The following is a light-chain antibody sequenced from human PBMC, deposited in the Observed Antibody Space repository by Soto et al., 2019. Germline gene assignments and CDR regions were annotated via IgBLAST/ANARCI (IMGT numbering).Light chain of an antibody. Sequence: EFVLTQSPGTLSSSPGERATLSCGASQSVSSNYLAWYQQKPGLAPRLLIYDASRRATGIPDRFSGSGSGADFILSISRLEPEDFAVYYCQQYGSSPWTFGQGTKVDIK. CDR2: DAS. J-gene: IGKJ1*01. V-gene: IGKV3D-20*01. CDR3: QQYGSSPWT. CDR1: QSVSSNY.